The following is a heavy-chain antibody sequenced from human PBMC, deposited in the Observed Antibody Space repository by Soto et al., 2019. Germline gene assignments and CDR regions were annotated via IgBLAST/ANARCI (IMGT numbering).Heavy chain of an antibody. V-gene: IGHV6-1*01. D-gene: IGHD3-10*01. CDR3: ARDSGNILLWFGELPHSQYGMDV. Sequence: SQTLSLTCAISGDSVSSKSAAWHWIRQSPSRGLEWLGRTYYRSKWSSNYAVSVKSRITINPDTSKNQFSLQLSSVTAADTAVYYCARDSGNILLWFGELPHSQYGMDVWGQGTTVTVSS. J-gene: IGHJ6*02. CDR1: GDSVSSKSAA. CDR2: TYYRSKWSS.